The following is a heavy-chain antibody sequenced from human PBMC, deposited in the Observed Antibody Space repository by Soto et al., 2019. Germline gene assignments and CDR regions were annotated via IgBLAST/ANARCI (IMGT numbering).Heavy chain of an antibody. V-gene: IGHV3-43*01. CDR1: GFTFDDYT. Sequence: EVQLVESGGVVVQPGGSLRLSCAASGFTFDDYTMHWVRQAPGKSLEWVSLISWDGGKTYYADSVKGRFTISRDNSKNSLHLQMNSLTTEDSASYYCAKDRAAVTGAYYYYARDVWGQGTTVTVSS. J-gene: IGHJ6*02. D-gene: IGHD6-19*01. CDR3: AKDRAAVTGAYYYYARDV. CDR2: ISWDGGKT.